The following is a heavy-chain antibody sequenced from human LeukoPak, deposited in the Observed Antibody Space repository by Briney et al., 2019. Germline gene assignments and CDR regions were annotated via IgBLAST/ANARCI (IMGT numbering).Heavy chain of an antibody. Sequence: PSEILSLTCAVSGGSISSGDYSWSWIRQPPGKGLEWIGNVQHSGSAYYNPSLKSRVTMSLDRSKNQFSLKLSSVTAADTAVYYCARLRDANSSGWTYYYYYYGMDVWGQGTTVTVSS. CDR3: ARLRDANSSGWTYYYYYYGMDV. D-gene: IGHD6-19*01. CDR1: GGSISSGDYS. CDR2: VQHSGSA. J-gene: IGHJ6*02. V-gene: IGHV4-30-2*01.